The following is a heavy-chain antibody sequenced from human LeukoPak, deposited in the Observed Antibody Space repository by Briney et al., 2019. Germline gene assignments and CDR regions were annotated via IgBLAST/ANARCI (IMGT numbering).Heavy chain of an antibody. Sequence: GGSLRLSCAASGFTFDDYAMHWVRQAPGKGLEWVSGISWNSGSIGYADSVKGRFTIPRDNAKNSLYLQMNSLRAEDTALYYCAKVSNLYDSSGYYGAFDIWGQGTMVTVSS. CDR3: AKVSNLYDSSGYYGAFDI. V-gene: IGHV3-9*01. J-gene: IGHJ3*02. D-gene: IGHD3-22*01. CDR1: GFTFDDYA. CDR2: ISWNSGSI.